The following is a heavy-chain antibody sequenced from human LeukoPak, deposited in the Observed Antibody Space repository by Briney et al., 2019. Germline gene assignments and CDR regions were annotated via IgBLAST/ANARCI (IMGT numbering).Heavy chain of an antibody. V-gene: IGHV3-23*01. Sequence: PGGSLRLSCAASGFTFSSYSMNWVRQAPGKGLEWVSAISGSGGSTYYADSVKGRFTISRDNSKNTLYLQMNSLRAEDTAVYYCAKASRISRPLDYWGQGTLVTVSS. CDR1: GFTFSSYS. CDR3: AKASRISRPLDY. D-gene: IGHD2/OR15-2a*01. CDR2: ISGSGGST. J-gene: IGHJ4*02.